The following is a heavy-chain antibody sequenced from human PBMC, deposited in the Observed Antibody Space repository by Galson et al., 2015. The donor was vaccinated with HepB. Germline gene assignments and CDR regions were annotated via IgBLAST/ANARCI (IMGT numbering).Heavy chain of an antibody. CDR1: GSTFSSYA. CDR3: AKDQGDTGPEYFDY. D-gene: IGHD3-16*01. CDR2: ISNDGSNK. J-gene: IGHJ4*02. V-gene: IGHV3-30-3*01. Sequence: SLRLSCAASGSTFSSYAMNWVRQAPGKGLEWVAVISNDGSNKYYADSVKGRFTISRDNSKNTLYLQMNSLRAEDTAVYYCAKDQGDTGPEYFDYWGQGTLVTVSS.